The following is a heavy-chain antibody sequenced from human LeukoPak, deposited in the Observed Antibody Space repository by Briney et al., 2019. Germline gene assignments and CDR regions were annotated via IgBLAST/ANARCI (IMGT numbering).Heavy chain of an antibody. D-gene: IGHD4-17*01. J-gene: IGHJ4*02. CDR1: GGSISSYY. CDR3: ARGTVTPPWYFDY. V-gene: IGHV4-4*09. Sequence: KPSETLSLTCTVSGGSISSYYWSWIRQPPGKGLEWIGYIYTSGSTNYNPSLKSRVTISVDTSKNQFSLKLSSVTAADTAVYYCARGTVTPPWYFDYWGQGTLVTVSS. CDR2: IYTSGST.